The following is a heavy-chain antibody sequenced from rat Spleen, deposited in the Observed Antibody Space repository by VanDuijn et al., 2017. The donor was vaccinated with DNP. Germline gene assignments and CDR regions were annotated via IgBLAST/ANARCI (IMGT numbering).Heavy chain of an antibody. V-gene: IGHV5S10*01. Sequence: EVQLVESGGGLVQPGRSLKLSCAASGFTFSDYNMAWVRQAPKKGLEWVATIIYDGSRTYYRDSVKGRFTISRDNAKSTLYLQMDSLRSEDTATYYCAKGDPYYAMDAWGQGTSVTVSS. CDR3: AKGDPYYAMDA. CDR2: IIYDGSRT. CDR1: GFTFSDYN. J-gene: IGHJ4*01.